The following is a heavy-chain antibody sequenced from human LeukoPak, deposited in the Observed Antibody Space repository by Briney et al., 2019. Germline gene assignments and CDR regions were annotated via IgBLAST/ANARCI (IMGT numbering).Heavy chain of an antibody. D-gene: IGHD3-16*01. J-gene: IGHJ3*02. CDR2: IYYSGST. CDR1: GGSISSYY. Sequence: SETLSLTCTVSGGSISSYYWSWIRQPPGKGLEWIGYIYYSGSTNYNPSLKSRVTISVDTSKNQFSLKLSSVTAADTAVYYCARHGGDAFSPNYSFNIWGQETMVTVSS. CDR3: ARHGGDAFSPNYSFNI. V-gene: IGHV4-59*08.